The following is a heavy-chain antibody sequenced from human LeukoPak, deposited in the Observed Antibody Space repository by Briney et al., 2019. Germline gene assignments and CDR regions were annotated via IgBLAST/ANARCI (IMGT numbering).Heavy chain of an antibody. CDR2: IYYSGST. CDR1: GGSISSYY. Sequence: KPSETLSLTCTVSGGSISSYYWSWIRQPPGKGLEWIGYIYYSGSTNYNPSLKSRVTISVDTPKNQFSLKLSSVTAADTAVYYCARDNTLRYFDYWGQGTLVTVSS. CDR3: ARDNTLRYFDY. D-gene: IGHD3-9*01. J-gene: IGHJ4*02. V-gene: IGHV4-59*01.